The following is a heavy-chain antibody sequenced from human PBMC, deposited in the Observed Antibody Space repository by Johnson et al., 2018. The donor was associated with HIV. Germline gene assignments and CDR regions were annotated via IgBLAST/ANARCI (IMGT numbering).Heavy chain of an antibody. CDR1: GFTFSSYW. CDR3: AGEPRTLGS. V-gene: IGHV3-7*01. D-gene: IGHD3-10*01. Sequence: DVQVVESGGGLVQPGGSLRLSCAASGFTFSSYWMSWVRQAPGKGLEWVANIKQDGSDKYYVDFVKGRLTISRDNAKNSLYLEMNSLRAEATAVDYWAGEPRTLGSWGQGTMVTVSS. J-gene: IGHJ3*01. CDR2: IKQDGSDK.